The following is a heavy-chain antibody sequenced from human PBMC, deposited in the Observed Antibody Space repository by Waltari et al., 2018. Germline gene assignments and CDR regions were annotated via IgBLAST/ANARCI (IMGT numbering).Heavy chain of an antibody. CDR1: GCSISSGGYY. D-gene: IGHD2-15*01. CDR2: IYYSGST. V-gene: IGHV4-31*03. J-gene: IGHJ4*02. CDR3: ARHVVVVAATLYFDY. Sequence: QVQLQESGPGLVKPSQTLSLTCTVSGCSISSGGYYWSWIRQHPGKGLEWSGYIYYSGSTYYNPSLKSRVTISVDTSKNKFSLKLSAVTAADTAVYYCARHVVVVAATLYFDYWGQGTLVTVSS.